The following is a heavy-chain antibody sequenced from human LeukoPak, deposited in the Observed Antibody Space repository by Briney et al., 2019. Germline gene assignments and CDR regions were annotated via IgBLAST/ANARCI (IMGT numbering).Heavy chain of an antibody. J-gene: IGHJ4*02. D-gene: IGHD1-7*01. CDR2: ISSSSSYI. V-gene: IGHV3-21*01. CDR3: ARAHNWKYGTFEH. CDR1: GFTFSSYS. Sequence: GGSLRLSCAASGFTFSSYSMNWVRQAPGKRLEWVSCISSSSSYIYYADSVKGRFTISRDNAKNSLHLQMNSLRAKDTALYYCARAHNWKYGTFEHWGQGTLVTVSS.